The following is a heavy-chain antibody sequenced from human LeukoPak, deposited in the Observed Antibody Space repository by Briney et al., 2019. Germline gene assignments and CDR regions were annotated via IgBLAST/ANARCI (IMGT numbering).Heavy chain of an antibody. CDR2: IYYSGST. D-gene: IGHD5-24*01. J-gene: IGHJ3*02. V-gene: IGHV4-59*01. CDR3: ARGLLDGYTHPAAFDI. Sequence: SETLSLTCTGSGGSISSYYWSWIRQPPGKGLEWIGYIYYSGSTNYNPSLKSRVTISVDTSKNQFSLKLSSVTAADTAVYYCARGLLDGYTHPAAFDIWGQGTMVTVSS. CDR1: GGSISSYY.